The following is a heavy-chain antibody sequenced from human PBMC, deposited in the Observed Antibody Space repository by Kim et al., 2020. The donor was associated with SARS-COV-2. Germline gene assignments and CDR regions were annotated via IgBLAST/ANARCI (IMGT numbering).Heavy chain of an antibody. D-gene: IGHD3-22*01. CDR2: IIPIFGTA. CDR1: GGTFSSYA. J-gene: IGHJ6*02. CDR3: ARTYYYDSSGYYADDYYYGMDV. V-gene: IGHV1-69*13. Sequence: SVKVSCKASGGTFSSYAISWVRQAPGQGLEWMGGIIPIFGTANYAQKFQGRVTITADESTSTAYMELSSLRSEDTAVYYCARTYYYDSSGYYADDYYYGMDVWGQGTTVTVSS.